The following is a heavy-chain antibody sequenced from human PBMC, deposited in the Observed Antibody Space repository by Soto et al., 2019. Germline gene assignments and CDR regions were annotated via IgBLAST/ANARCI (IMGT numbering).Heavy chain of an antibody. CDR3: ASGGQRLGYCSGGSCFSFDY. D-gene: IGHD2-15*01. J-gene: IGHJ4*02. CDR2: INHSGST. CDR1: GGSFSGYY. V-gene: IGHV4-34*01. Sequence: QVQLQQWGAGLLKPSETLSLTCAVYGGSFSGYYWSWIRQPPGKGLEWIGEINHSGSTNYNPSLKGRVTISVDTSKNQFSLKLSSVTAADTAVYYCASGGQRLGYCSGGSCFSFDYWGQGTLVTVSS.